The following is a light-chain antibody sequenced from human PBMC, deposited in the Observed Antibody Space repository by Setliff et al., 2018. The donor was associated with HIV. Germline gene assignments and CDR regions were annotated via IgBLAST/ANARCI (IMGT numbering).Light chain of an antibody. CDR1: SNYVGGYNY. J-gene: IGLJ1*01. V-gene: IGLV2-14*01. CDR3: RSYTSSATLL. CDR2: EVS. Sequence: QSALTQPASVSGSPGQSITITCTGTSNYVGGYNYVSWYQQHPGKAPKLMIYEVSYRPSGVSNRFSGSKSGNTASLTISALQAEDESDYYCRSYTSSATLLFGTGTKVTVL.